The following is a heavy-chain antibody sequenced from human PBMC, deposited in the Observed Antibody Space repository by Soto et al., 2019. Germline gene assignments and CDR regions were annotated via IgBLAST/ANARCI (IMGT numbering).Heavy chain of an antibody. V-gene: IGHV1-18*01. J-gene: IGHJ4*02. D-gene: IGHD3-9*01. CDR1: GYTFTSYG. CDR3: AREGVLRYFDWPPDY. CDR2: ISAYNGNT. Sequence: ASVKVSCKASGYTFTSYGINWVRQAPGQGLEWMGWISAYNGNTNYAQKLQGRVTMTTDTSTSTAYMELRSLRSDDTAVYYCAREGVLRYFDWPPDYWGQGTLVTVSS.